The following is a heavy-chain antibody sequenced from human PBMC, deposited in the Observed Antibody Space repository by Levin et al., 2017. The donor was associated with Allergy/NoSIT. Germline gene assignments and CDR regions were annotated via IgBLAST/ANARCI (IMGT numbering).Heavy chain of an antibody. D-gene: IGHD3-10*01. Sequence: ASVKVSCKASGYTFTDYHIHWVRQVPGQGLEWVGIINPSGGITNYAQKFQGRVTMTRDTSASTVYMELSSLRSEDTAVYYCAREPTYGSGSHFDYWAQGTLVTISS. CDR2: INPSGGIT. V-gene: IGHV1-46*03. J-gene: IGHJ4*02. CDR1: GYTFTDYH. CDR3: AREPTYGSGSHFDY.